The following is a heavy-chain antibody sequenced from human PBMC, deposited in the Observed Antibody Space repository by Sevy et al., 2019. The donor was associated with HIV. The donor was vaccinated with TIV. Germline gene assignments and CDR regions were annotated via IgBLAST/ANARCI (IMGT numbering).Heavy chain of an antibody. CDR1: GYTFTNYI. D-gene: IGHD1-26*01. J-gene: IGHJ1*01. CDR3: ARAPRGSQGLRQYFLH. V-gene: IGHV1-18*01. CDR2: ISPYNGDS. Sequence: ASVKVSCKASGYTFTNYILTWVRQAPGQGLEWMGRISPYNGDSNYSHQLQGRLTMTTDTSTSTVYMELRNLRSDDTAVYYCARAPRGSQGLRQYFLHWGQGTLVTVSS.